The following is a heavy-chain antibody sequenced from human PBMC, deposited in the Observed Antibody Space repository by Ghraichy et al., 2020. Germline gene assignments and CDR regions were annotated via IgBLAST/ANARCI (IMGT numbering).Heavy chain of an antibody. Sequence: GESLNISCAASGFTFKSYAMTWVRQAPGKGLELVSYISHGGDTAHYADSVRGRFTISRDNAKNSLYLQMNNLRDEDTAVYYCARDVWEGYCSGTRCSDWYDPWGQGTLVTVSS. D-gene: IGHD2-2*01. J-gene: IGHJ5*02. CDR1: GFTFKSYA. CDR3: ARDVWEGYCSGTRCSDWYDP. V-gene: IGHV3-48*02. CDR2: ISHGGDTA.